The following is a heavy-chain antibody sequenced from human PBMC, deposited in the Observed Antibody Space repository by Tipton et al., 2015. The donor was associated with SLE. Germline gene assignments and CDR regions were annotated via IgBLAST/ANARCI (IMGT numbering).Heavy chain of an antibody. D-gene: IGHD7-27*01. CDR3: ARGGPNWGYYFYFDY. CDR1: GGSISSGSYY. CDR2: INHSGST. V-gene: IGHV4-39*07. J-gene: IGHJ4*02. Sequence: TLSLTCTVSGGSISSGSYYWSWIRQPPGKGLEWIGEINHSGSTNYNPSLKSRVTISVDTSKNQFSLKLSSVTAADTAVYYCARGGPNWGYYFYFDYWGQGTLVTVSS.